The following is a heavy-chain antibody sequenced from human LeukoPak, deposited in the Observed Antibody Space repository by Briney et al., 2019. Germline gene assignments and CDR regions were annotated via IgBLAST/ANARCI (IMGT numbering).Heavy chain of an antibody. D-gene: IGHD5-18*01. Sequence: GGSLRLSCAASGFTFSGYGIHWVRQAPGKGLEWVAVISYDGSNKYYADSVKGRFTISRDDSKNTLYLQMNSLRAEDTAVYYCAKDFATYTYGQYYFDYWGQGTLVTVSS. CDR3: AKDFATYTYGQYYFDY. J-gene: IGHJ4*02. CDR1: GFTFSGYG. V-gene: IGHV3-30*18. CDR2: ISYDGSNK.